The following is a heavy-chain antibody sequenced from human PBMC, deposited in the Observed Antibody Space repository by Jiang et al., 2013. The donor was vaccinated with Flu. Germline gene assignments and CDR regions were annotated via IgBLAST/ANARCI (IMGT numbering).Heavy chain of an antibody. D-gene: IGHD6-13*01. CDR1: GFTFRNYA. Sequence: VQLLESGGGVVQPGESLRLSCVASGFTFRNYAMHWVRQAPGKGLEWVAVTTYDGSNTYYADSVRGRFTISRDNSRNTLYLQMNSLRPEDTAVYSCATALGAAGPDILDNWGQGTRVTVSS. CDR2: TTYDGSNT. CDR3: ATALGAAGPDILDN. V-gene: IGHV3-30*04. J-gene: IGHJ4*02.